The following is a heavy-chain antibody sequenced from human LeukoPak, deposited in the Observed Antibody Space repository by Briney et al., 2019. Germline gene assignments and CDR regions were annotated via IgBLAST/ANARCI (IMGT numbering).Heavy chain of an antibody. J-gene: IGHJ5*02. D-gene: IGHD3-3*01. CDR1: GGSISSYY. V-gene: IGHV4-59*01. CDR2: IYYSGST. CDR3: AREGYDFWSGYYLA. Sequence: PSETLSLTCTVSGGSISSYYWSWIRQPPGKGLEWIGHIYYSGSTNYNPSLKSRVTISVDTSKNQFSLKLSSVTAADTAVYYCAREGYDFWSGYYLAWGQGTLVTVSS.